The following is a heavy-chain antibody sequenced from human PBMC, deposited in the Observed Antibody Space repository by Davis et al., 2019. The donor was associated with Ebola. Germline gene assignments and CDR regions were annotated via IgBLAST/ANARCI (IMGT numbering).Heavy chain of an antibody. Sequence: AASVKVSCKASGYTFTSYAMHWVRQAPGQRLEWMGWINAGNGDTKSSQKFQGRVTITRDTSASTAYMELSSLRSEDTAVYYCARWGGYCSGGSCQDYWGQGTLVTVSS. CDR2: INAGNGDT. CDR3: ARWGGYCSGGSCQDY. V-gene: IGHV1-3*01. CDR1: GYTFTSYA. D-gene: IGHD2-15*01. J-gene: IGHJ4*02.